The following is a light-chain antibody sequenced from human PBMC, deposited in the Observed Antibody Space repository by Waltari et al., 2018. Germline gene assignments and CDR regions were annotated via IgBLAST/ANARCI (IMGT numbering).Light chain of an antibody. CDR2: GAS. Sequence: EFVLTQSPATLSVSPGERATLSCRASRSISSNLAWYQQKPGQAPRLLIYGASTRATGIPARFSGSGSGTEFTLTISSLQSEDFAVYFCQQYNYWPPFFGGGTKVEIK. V-gene: IGKV3-15*01. J-gene: IGKJ4*01. CDR3: QQYNYWPPF. CDR1: RSISSN.